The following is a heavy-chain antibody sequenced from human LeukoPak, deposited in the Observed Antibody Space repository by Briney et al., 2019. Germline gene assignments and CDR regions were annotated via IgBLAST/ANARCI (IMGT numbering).Heavy chain of an antibody. V-gene: IGHV4-59*01. CDR3: ARDRGAAGYMDV. Sequence: KPSETLSLTCTVSGGSISSDFWSWIRQPPGKGLEWIGYIYHTGRVNYNPSLKTRVTISVETSKNQFSLQLSSVTAADPAMYCCARDRGAAGYMDVWGKGTTVIVPS. D-gene: IGHD3-10*01. J-gene: IGHJ6*03. CDR1: GGSISSDF. CDR2: IYHTGRV.